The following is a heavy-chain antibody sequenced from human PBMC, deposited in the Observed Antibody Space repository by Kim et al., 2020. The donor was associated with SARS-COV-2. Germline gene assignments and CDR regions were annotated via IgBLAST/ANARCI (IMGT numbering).Heavy chain of an antibody. Sequence: GGSLRLSCAASGLTFSNNWMTWVRQAPGKGLESVAMINPDGSVTKYVDSVKGRFTISRDNAKNSLFLQMNSLRAEDTAVYYCARAAWGPADYWGQGTLVT. CDR1: GLTFSNNW. CDR3: ARAAWGPADY. CDR2: INPDGSVT. J-gene: IGHJ4*02. V-gene: IGHV3-7*01. D-gene: IGHD1-26*01.